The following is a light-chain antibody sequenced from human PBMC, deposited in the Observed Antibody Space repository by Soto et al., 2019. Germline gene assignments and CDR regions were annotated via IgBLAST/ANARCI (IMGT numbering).Light chain of an antibody. J-gene: IGKJ5*01. CDR2: GAS. CDR3: QQYGSSPPIT. Sequence: EILLTQSPGALAVSPGEVATLSCRASQSVRDNLAWYQQKPGQAPRLLIYGASSRATGIPDRFSGSGSGTDFTLTISRLEPEDFAVYYCQQYGSSPPITFGQGTRLEIK. V-gene: IGKV3-20*01. CDR1: QSVRDN.